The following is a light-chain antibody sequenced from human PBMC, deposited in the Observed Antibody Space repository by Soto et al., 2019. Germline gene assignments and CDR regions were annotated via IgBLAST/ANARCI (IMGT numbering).Light chain of an antibody. J-gene: IGKJ1*01. CDR3: QQYAGSPT. Sequence: EIVLTQSPGTLSLSPGKRGTLSCRASQSVSSRNLAWYQQKPGQAPRLLIYGASNRATGIPDRFSGSGSGTDFTLTISRLEPEDFAVYYCQQYAGSPTSGQGTKV. CDR2: GAS. V-gene: IGKV3-20*01. CDR1: QSVSSRN.